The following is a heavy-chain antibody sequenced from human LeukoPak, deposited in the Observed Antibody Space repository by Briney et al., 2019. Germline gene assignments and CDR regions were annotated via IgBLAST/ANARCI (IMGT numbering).Heavy chain of an antibody. J-gene: IGHJ4*02. Sequence: PSETLSLTCTVSGGSISSYYWSWIRQPAGKGLEWIGRIYTSGSTNYNPSLKSRVTMSVDTSKNRFSLKLSSVTAADTAVYYCARDCSSTSCYLGGLSNWGQGTLVTVSS. D-gene: IGHD2-2*01. V-gene: IGHV4-4*07. CDR2: IYTSGST. CDR3: ARDCSSTSCYLGGLSN. CDR1: GGSISSYY.